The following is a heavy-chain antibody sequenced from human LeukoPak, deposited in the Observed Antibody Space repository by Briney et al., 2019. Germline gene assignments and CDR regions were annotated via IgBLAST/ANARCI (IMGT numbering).Heavy chain of an antibody. CDR1: GGTFSSYA. CDR2: IIPILGIA. CDR3: ARASLGVSSWPDY. Sequence: ASVTVSCKASGGTFSSYAISWVRQAPGQGLEWMGRIIPILGIANYAQKFQGRVTITADKSTSTAYMELSSLRSEDTAGYYCARASLGVSSWPDYWGQGTLVTVSS. D-gene: IGHD6-13*01. V-gene: IGHV1-69*04. J-gene: IGHJ4*02.